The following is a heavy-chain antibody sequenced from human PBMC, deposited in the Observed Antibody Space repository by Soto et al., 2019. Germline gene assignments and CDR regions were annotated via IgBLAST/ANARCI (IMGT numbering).Heavy chain of an antibody. Sequence: GESLKISCHGSGYSFTTYWISWVRQMPGKGLEWMGKIDPGDSSTNYSPSFRGHITISVDRSINTAHLQFSSLKAADTAVYYCARLEKWYYNYYGLDVWGQGTMVTVSS. D-gene: IGHD1-26*01. CDR2: IDPGDSST. CDR1: GYSFTTYW. CDR3: ARLEKWYYNYYGLDV. J-gene: IGHJ6*02. V-gene: IGHV5-10-1*01.